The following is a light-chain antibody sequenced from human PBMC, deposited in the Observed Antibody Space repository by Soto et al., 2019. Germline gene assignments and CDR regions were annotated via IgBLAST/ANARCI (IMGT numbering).Light chain of an antibody. V-gene: IGLV2-18*01. CDR3: SLYISGSTYV. CDR2: EVN. CDR1: SSDVGSYNR. J-gene: IGLJ1*01. Sequence: QSVLTQLPSVSGSPGQSVTISCTGTSSDVGSYNRLSWYQQPPGTAPKLIMYEVNTRPSGVPDRFSGSKSGSTASLTISGLQAEDEADYYCSLYISGSTYVFGTGTKLTVL.